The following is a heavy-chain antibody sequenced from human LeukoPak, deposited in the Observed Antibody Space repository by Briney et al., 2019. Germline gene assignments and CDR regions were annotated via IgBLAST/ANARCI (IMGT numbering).Heavy chain of an antibody. CDR1: GYSFTTYW. Sequence: AESLKISCKGSGYSFTTYWIGWVRQMPGKGLEWMGIIYPGDSDTRYSPSFQGQVTISVDKSISTAYLQWSSLKASDTAMYYCARARSCGGGSCYAEYWGQGTLVTVSS. J-gene: IGHJ4*02. CDR2: IYPGDSDT. V-gene: IGHV5-51*01. D-gene: IGHD2-15*01. CDR3: ARARSCGGGSCYAEY.